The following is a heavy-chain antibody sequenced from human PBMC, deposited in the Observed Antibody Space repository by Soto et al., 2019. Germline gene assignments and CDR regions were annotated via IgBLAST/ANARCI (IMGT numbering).Heavy chain of an antibody. CDR2: TIPILEIT. CDR3: GISRRDSSFYYYGTDV. D-gene: IGHD3-22*01. CDR1: GGTFSSHT. J-gene: IGHJ6*02. Sequence: QVQLVQSGAAVKKPGSSLKVSSKGSGGTFSSHTISWVRLAPGQGLEWMGRTIPILEITNYAQKFQGRVTLTADTSTGTASMGLSSLTSEDTAVYYCGISRRDSSFYYYGTDVWGQGTTVTVSS. V-gene: IGHV1-69*02.